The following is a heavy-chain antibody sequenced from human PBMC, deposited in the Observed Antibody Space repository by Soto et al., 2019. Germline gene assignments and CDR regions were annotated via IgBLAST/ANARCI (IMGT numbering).Heavy chain of an antibody. J-gene: IGHJ6*02. CDR3: ARVLNRYSSGHYYYDMDV. D-gene: IGHD6-19*01. CDR2: IGTAGDT. CDR1: GFTFSSYD. V-gene: IGHV3-13*01. Sequence: GGSLRLSCAASGFTFSSYDMHWVRQATGKGLEWVSGIGTAGDTYYPGSVKGRFTISRENAKNSLYLQMNSIRAGDTAVYYCARVLNRYSSGHYYYDMDVWGQGTTVTVSS.